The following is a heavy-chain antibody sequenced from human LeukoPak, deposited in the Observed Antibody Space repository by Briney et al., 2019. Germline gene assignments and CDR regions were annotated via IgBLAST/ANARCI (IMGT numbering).Heavy chain of an antibody. J-gene: IGHJ5*02. CDR2: IYYSGST. Sequence: SETLSLTCTVSGGSISSYYWSWIRQPPGKGLEWIGYIYYSGSTNYNPSLKSRVTISVDTSKNQFSLKLSSVTAADTAVYYCAREVRGVPNWFDPWGQGTLVTVSS. V-gene: IGHV4-59*12. CDR1: GGSISSYY. CDR3: AREVRGVPNWFDP. D-gene: IGHD3-10*01.